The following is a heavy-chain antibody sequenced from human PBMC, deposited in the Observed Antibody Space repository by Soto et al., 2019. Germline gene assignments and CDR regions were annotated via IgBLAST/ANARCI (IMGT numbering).Heavy chain of an antibody. J-gene: IGHJ6*02. CDR1: GFTFSSYS. V-gene: IGHV3-21*01. CDR2: ISSSSSYI. D-gene: IGHD1-1*01. Sequence: GGSLRISCAASGFTFSSYSMNWVRQAPGKGLEWVSSISSSSSYIYYADSVKGRFTISRDNAKNSLYLQMNSLRAEDTAVYYCAKRTPSYGMDVWGQGTTVTVSS. CDR3: AKRTPSYGMDV.